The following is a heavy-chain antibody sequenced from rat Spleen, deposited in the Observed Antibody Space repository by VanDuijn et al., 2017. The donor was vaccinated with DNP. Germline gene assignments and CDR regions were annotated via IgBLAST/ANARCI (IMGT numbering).Heavy chain of an antibody. D-gene: IGHD4-3*01. CDR3: AXWYNSXYYFDY. CDR2: ISYDGGST. CDR1: GFTFSDYY. J-gene: IGHJ2*01. Sequence: EVQLVESGGGLVQPGRSLKLSCAASGFTFSDYYMAWVRQAPTKGLEWVAYISYDGGSTYYGDSVKGRFTISRDNAKSTLYLQMNSLRSEDMATXXCAXWYNSXYYFDYXGQGVMXXVSS. V-gene: IGHV5-22*01.